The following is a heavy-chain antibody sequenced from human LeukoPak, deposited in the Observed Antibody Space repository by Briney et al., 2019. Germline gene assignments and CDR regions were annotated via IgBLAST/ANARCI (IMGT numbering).Heavy chain of an antibody. D-gene: IGHD3-22*01. CDR3: ARVLAHDYYESIYFASDV. V-gene: IGHV1-18*01. Sequence: GASVKVSCKASGYTFASYGVSWLRQAPGQGLEWLGWISAYSTNTLYAQSLQGRVTMTADTLTKTAYMDLRSLRSDDTAMYYCARVLAHDYYESIYFASDVWGQGAMVTVSS. J-gene: IGHJ3*01. CDR1: GYTFASYG. CDR2: ISAYSTNT.